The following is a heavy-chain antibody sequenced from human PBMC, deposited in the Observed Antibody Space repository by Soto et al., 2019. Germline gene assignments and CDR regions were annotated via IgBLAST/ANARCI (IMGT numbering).Heavy chain of an antibody. J-gene: IGHJ3*02. CDR3: ARGGGYVAFDI. V-gene: IGHV4-30-4*01. Sequence: KPSETLSLTCTVSGGSISSGDYYWSWIRQPPGKGLEWIGYIYYSGSTYYNPSLKSRVTISVDTSKNQFSLKLSSVTAVDTAVYYCARGGGYVAFDIWGQGTMVTVSS. CDR2: IYYSGST. D-gene: IGHD5-12*01. CDR1: GGSISSGDYY.